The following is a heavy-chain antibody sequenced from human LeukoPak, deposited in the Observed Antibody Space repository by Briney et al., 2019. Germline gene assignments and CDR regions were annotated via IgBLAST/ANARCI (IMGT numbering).Heavy chain of an antibody. CDR1: GGTFSSYA. CDR3: ARDYYYDSSGRDDY. J-gene: IGHJ4*02. D-gene: IGHD3-22*01. CDR2: IIPILGIA. V-gene: IGHV1-69*04. Sequence: SVKVSCKASGGTFSSYAISWVRQAPGQGLEWMGRIIPILGIANYAQKFQGRVAITADKSTSTAYMELSSLRSEDTAVYYCARDYYYDSSGRDDYWGQGTLVTVSS.